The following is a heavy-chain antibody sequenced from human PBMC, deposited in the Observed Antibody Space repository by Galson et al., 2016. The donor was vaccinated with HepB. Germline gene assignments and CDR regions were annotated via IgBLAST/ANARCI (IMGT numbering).Heavy chain of an antibody. CDR2: ISAYSGHT. CDR3: ARDSATLYRIGSGMDV. V-gene: IGHV1-18*01. D-gene: IGHD1-14*01. CDR1: GFNFRSYG. J-gene: IGHJ6*02. Sequence: SVKVSCKASGFNFRSYGFTWVRQAPGQGLEWMGWISAYSGHTKYPEKFQGRVTLITDTSASTVYMDLSSLKFDDTAVYYCARDSATLYRIGSGMDVWGQGTTVIVSS.